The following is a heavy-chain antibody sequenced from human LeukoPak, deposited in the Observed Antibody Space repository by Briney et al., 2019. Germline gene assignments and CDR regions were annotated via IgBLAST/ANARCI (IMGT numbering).Heavy chain of an antibody. CDR2: INSSSSYI. D-gene: IGHD3-9*01. V-gene: IGHV3-21*01. J-gene: IGHJ5*02. Sequence: GGSLRLSCAASGFTFSTYNINWVRQAPGKGLEWVSSINSSSSYIYYADSVKGRFTISRDNAKNSLYLQMNSLRADDTAVYYCARDSTLRYFDWLGDWFDPWGQGTLVTVSS. CDR1: GFTFSTYN. CDR3: ARDSTLRYFDWLGDWFDP.